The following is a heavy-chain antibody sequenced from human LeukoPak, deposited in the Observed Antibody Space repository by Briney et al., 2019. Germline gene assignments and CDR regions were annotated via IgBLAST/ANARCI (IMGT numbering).Heavy chain of an antibody. CDR1: GYSFTTYG. CDR3: ARDEYYYYYMDV. CDR2: ISAYNDNT. Sequence: ASVKVSCKASGYSFTTYGISWVRQAPGQGLEWMGWISAYNDNTNYAQKFQGRVTMSTDTSTSTAYMELRSLRSDDTAMYYCARDEYYYYYMDVWGKGTTVTISS. J-gene: IGHJ6*03. V-gene: IGHV1-18*01.